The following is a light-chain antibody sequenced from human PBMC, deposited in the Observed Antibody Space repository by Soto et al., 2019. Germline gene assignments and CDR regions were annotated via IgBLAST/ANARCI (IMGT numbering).Light chain of an antibody. CDR3: RQSYSTPPRFT. J-gene: IGKJ3*01. V-gene: IGKV1-39*01. CDR2: AAS. Sequence: DIQMTQSPSSLSASVGDRVTITCRASQSISSYLNWYQQKPGKAPKLLIYAASSLQSGGPSRFSGSGSGTDFTLTISSLQSEDVATYYCRQSYSTPPRFTFGPGTKVDIK. CDR1: QSISSY.